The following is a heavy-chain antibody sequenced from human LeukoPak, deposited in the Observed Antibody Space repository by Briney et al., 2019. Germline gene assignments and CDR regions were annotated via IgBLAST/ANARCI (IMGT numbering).Heavy chain of an antibody. J-gene: IGHJ3*02. D-gene: IGHD1-26*01. CDR2: IYAGGTT. V-gene: IGHV3-66*01. CDR3: ARASRGEWELLTDAFDI. CDR1: GITVSSNY. Sequence: GGSLRLSCVASGITVSSNYMTWVRQAPGKGLEWVSVIYAGGTTDYADSVKGTFTISRDDSKNTLYLQMNSLRAEDTAVYYCARASRGEWELLTDAFDIWGQGTMVTVSS.